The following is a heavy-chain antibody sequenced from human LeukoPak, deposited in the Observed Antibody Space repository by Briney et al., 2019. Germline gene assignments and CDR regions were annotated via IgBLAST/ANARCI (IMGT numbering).Heavy chain of an antibody. Sequence: PSETLSLTCAVYGGSFSGYYWSWIRQPPGKGLEWIGEINHSGSTNYNPSLKSRVTISVDTSKNQFSLKLSSVTAADTAVYYCARLGGGSYYWYYYMDVWGKGTTVTISS. CDR1: GGSFSGYY. V-gene: IGHV4-34*01. CDR2: INHSGST. CDR3: ARLGGGSYYWYYYMDV. D-gene: IGHD1-26*01. J-gene: IGHJ6*03.